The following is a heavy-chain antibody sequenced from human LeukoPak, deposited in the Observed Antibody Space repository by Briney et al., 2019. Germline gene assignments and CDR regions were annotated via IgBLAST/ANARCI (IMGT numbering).Heavy chain of an antibody. CDR2: VSGNGGTT. CDR1: GFTFSSYA. V-gene: IGHV3-23*01. J-gene: IGHJ4*02. D-gene: IGHD3-10*01. Sequence: GGSLRLSCAASGFTFSSYAMTWVRQAPGKGLEWVSTVSGNGGTTFYADSVKGRFTISRDNSKNTMYLQMNSLRAEDTAIYYCAKDLTITMVRGVPDLRWGQGTLVTVPS. CDR3: AKDLTITMVRGVPDLR.